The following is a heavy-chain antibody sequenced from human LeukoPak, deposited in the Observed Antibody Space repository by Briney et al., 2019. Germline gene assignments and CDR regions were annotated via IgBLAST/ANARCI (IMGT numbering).Heavy chain of an antibody. CDR2: IIPILGIA. V-gene: IGHV1-69*04. J-gene: IGHJ4*02. D-gene: IGHD2-21*01. CDR3: ARGAYGIVNRWYFDY. CDR1: GGTFSSYA. Sequence: VASVKVSCKASGGTFSSYAISWVRQAHGQGLERMGRIIPILGIANYARKFQGRVTVTTDTSTNTAYMELRSLKSDDTAIYFCARGAYGIVNRWYFDYWGQGTLVTVTS.